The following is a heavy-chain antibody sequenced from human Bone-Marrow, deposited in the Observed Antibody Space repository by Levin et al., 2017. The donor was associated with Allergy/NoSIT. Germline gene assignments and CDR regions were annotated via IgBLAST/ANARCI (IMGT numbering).Heavy chain of an antibody. V-gene: IGHV3-48*03. CDR1: GFTFSSFE. CDR2: ISGTSSTI. J-gene: IGHJ4*02. CDR3: ARLFGFRNTHY. Sequence: LSLTCAASGFTFSSFEMNWVRQAPGKGLEWISYISGTSSTIYYADSVKGRFTVSRDNAKNSLYLQMSSLRAEDTALYYCARLFGFRNTHYWGQGTLVSVSS. D-gene: IGHD1-14*01.